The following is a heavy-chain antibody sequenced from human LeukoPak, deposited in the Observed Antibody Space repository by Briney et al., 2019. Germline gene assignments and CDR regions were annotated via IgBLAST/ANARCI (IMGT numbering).Heavy chain of an antibody. J-gene: IGHJ4*02. CDR3: ARMPTVTNSDY. CDR1: GYTFTSYY. D-gene: IGHD4-17*01. Sequence: ASVKVSCKASGYTFTSYYMHWVRQAPGQGLEWMGLINPSGGSTSYAQKFQGSDTMTRDKSPSTVYMELSSLRSDDPAVYYCARMPTVTNSDYWGQGTLVTVSS. CDR2: INPSGGST. V-gene: IGHV1-46*01.